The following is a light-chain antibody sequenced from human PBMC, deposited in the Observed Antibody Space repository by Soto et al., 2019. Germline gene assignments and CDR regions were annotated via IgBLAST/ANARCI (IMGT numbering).Light chain of an antibody. CDR3: SSYSSTNTLGI. J-gene: IGLJ2*01. CDR2: DVN. Sequence: QSALTQPASVSGSPGQSITISCTGTSSDVGGYNYVSWYQQQPGKAPKLIIFDVNSRPSGVSIRFSGSKSGNTASLTISGRQAEDESDYYCSSYSSTNTLGIFGGGTKLTVL. CDR1: SSDVGGYNY. V-gene: IGLV2-14*01.